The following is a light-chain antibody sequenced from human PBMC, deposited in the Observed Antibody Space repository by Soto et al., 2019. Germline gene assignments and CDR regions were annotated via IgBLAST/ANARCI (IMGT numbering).Light chain of an antibody. V-gene: IGLV2-14*01. CDR3: SSYPSSSSLRYV. J-gene: IGLJ1*01. Sequence: ALTQPASVSGSPGQSITISCTGTSRDVGGYNYVSWYQQHPGKAPKLMIYDVSNRPSGVSNRFSGSKSGNTASLTISGLQAEDEADYYCSSYPSSSSLRYVFGNGTKVTVL. CDR2: DVS. CDR1: SRDVGGYNY.